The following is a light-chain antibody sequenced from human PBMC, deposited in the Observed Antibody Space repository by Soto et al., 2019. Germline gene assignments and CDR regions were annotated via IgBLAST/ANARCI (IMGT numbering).Light chain of an antibody. Sequence: QSALTQPASVSGSPGQSITISCSGTSSDVGDYNYVSWYQQHPGKAPKLMIYDVSNRPSGVPNRFSGSKSGNTASLTISGRQAEDEADYYCSSYTSNSALDVFGTGTKLTVL. CDR2: DVS. CDR3: SSYTSNSALDV. J-gene: IGLJ1*01. V-gene: IGLV2-14*01. CDR1: SSDVGDYNY.